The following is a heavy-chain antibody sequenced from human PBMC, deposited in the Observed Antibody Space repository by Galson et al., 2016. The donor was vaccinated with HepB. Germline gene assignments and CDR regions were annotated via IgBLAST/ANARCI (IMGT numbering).Heavy chain of an antibody. CDR3: ARGEEEADMEPFDY. CDR1: GFTFSSYG. CDR2: IWHDGSNK. J-gene: IGHJ4*02. V-gene: IGHV3-33*01. Sequence: SLRLSCAASGFTFSSYGMHWVRQAPGKGLEWVALIWHDGSNKYYIDSVKGRFTISRDNSRDTLYLQMDSLRAEDTAVYYGARGEEEADMEPFDYWGQGTLVTVSS. D-gene: IGHD1-1*01.